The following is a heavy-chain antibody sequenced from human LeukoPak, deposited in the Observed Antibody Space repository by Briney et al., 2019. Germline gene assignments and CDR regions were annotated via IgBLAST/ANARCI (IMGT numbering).Heavy chain of an antibody. J-gene: IGHJ3*02. CDR1: GGTFSSYA. V-gene: IGHV1-69*04. Sequence: SVKVSCKASGGTFSSYAISWVRQAPGQGLEWMGRIIPILGIANYAQKFQGRVTITADKSTSTAYMELSSLRSEDTAVYYCAVDYYYYDSSAIDAFDIWGQGTMVTVSS. D-gene: IGHD3-22*01. CDR2: IIPILGIA. CDR3: AVDYYYYDSSAIDAFDI.